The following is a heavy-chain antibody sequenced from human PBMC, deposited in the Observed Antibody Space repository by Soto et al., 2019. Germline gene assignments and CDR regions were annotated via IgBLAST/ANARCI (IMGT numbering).Heavy chain of an antibody. V-gene: IGHV4-39*07. CDR1: GGSISSSSYY. J-gene: IGHJ5*02. Sequence: PSETLSLTCTVSGGSISSSSYYWAWIRQPPGKGLEWIGEINRSGSTSYSPSLKSRVTISVDTSKNQFSLKVTSVTAADTAVYFCARSYDFGGWFDPWGQGTRVTVSS. D-gene: IGHD3-3*01. CDR2: INRSGST. CDR3: ARSYDFGGWFDP.